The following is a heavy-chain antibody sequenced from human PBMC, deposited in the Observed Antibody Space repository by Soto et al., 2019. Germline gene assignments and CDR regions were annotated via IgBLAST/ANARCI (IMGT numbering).Heavy chain of an antibody. V-gene: IGHV3-15*01. CDR2: IKTTTDGGTT. J-gene: IGHJ5*02. CDR3: TTSGPPRSSSPWFDP. D-gene: IGHD6-6*01. Sequence: EVQLVESGGGLVEPGGSLRLSCAASGFSFTNAWMTWVRQAPGKGLEWVGRIKTTTDGGTTDYAAPVKGRFTISRDDSKNTLYLQMNSLKTEDTAVYYWTTSGPPRSSSPWFDPWGQGTLVTVSS. CDR1: GFSFTNAW.